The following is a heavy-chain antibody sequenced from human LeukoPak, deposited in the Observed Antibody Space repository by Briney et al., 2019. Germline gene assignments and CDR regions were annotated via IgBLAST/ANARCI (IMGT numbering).Heavy chain of an antibody. V-gene: IGHV1-8*01. D-gene: IGHD5-12*01. CDR2: INAKSGNT. CDR3: ARGPRQNGLPAYYYYTMDV. J-gene: IGHJ6*03. CDR1: GYTFTSHD. Sequence: ASVKVSCKSSGYTFTSHDINWVRQATGQGLEWMGWINAKSGNTGYAQKFQGRVTMTRDISTNTAYMELSSLTSEDTAVYYCARGPRQNGLPAYYYYTMDVWGKGTTVTISS.